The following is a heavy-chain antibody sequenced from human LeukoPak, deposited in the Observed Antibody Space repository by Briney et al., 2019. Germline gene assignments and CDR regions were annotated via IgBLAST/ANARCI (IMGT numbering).Heavy chain of an antibody. J-gene: IGHJ4*02. V-gene: IGHV3-23*01. D-gene: IGHD1-14*01. CDR3: VKDRCDHSPCPEV. CDR2: ISASGANT. CDR1: GFTFSTYA. Sequence: GGSLRLSCTASGFTFSTYAMTWVRQAPGEGLEWVSGISASGANTFYTDSVKGRFTISRDNSKNTLHLQTSSLRAEDTALYYCVKDRCDHSPCPEVGGQEPLATVPS.